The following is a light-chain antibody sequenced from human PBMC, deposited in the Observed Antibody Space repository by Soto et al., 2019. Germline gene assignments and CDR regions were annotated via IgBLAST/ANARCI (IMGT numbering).Light chain of an antibody. V-gene: IGKV1-9*01. J-gene: IGKJ4*01. Sequence: DIQLTQSPSFLSAAVGDRVSITCRASQGVHSHLAWYQQKPRKAPKVLIYDASTLQSGVPSRFSGSCSGTEFALTISSLQPEDSATYDGQQLQDYPLTFGGGTKVEIK. CDR3: QQLQDYPLT. CDR1: QGVHSH. CDR2: DAS.